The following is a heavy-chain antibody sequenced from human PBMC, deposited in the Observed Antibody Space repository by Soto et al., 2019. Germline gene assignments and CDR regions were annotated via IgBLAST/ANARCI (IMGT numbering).Heavy chain of an antibody. J-gene: IGHJ1*01. CDR3: ANIIAAAGSWYFQH. CDR2: ISGSGGST. Sequence: PGGSLRLSCAASGFTFSSYAMSWVRQAPGKGLEWVSAISGSGGSTYYADSVKGRFTISRDNSKNTLYLQMNSLRAEDTAVYYCANIIAAAGSWYFQHWGQGTLVTVSS. CDR1: GFTFSSYA. D-gene: IGHD6-13*01. V-gene: IGHV3-23*01.